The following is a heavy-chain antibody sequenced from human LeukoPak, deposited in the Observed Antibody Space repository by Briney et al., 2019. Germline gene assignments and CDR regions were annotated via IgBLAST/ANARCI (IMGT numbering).Heavy chain of an antibody. CDR3: AISVVPTGFGELFLYYYYYMDV. J-gene: IGHJ6*03. CDR2: IIPIFGTA. V-gene: IGHV1-69*13. D-gene: IGHD3-10*01. Sequence: ASVKVSCKASGGTFSSYAISWVRQAPGQGLEWMGGIIPIFGTANYAQKFQGRVTITADESTSTAYMELSSLRSEDTAVYYCAISVVPTGFGELFLYYYYYMDVWGKGTTVTVSS. CDR1: GGTFSSYA.